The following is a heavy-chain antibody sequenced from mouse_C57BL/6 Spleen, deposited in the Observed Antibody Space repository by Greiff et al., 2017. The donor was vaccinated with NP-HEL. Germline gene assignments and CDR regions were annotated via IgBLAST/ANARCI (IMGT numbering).Heavy chain of an antibody. Sequence: QVQLQQSGAELVKPGAPVKLSCKASGYTFTSYWMHWVKQRPGRGLEWIGRIDPNSGGTKYNEKFKSKATLTVDKPSSTAYMQLSSLTSEDSAVYYCATLYDGYFGGYFDVWGTGTTVTVSS. V-gene: IGHV1-72*01. CDR1: GYTFTSYW. J-gene: IGHJ1*03. CDR3: ATLYDGYFGGYFDV. CDR2: IDPNSGGT. D-gene: IGHD2-3*01.